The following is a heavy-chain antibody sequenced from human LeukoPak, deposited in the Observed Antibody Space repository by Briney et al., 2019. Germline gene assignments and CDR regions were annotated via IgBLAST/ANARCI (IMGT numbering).Heavy chain of an antibody. Sequence: GGSLRLSCAASGFTFSDYYMSWIRQAPGKGLEWVSYISSSGSTIYYADSVKGRFTISRDNAKNSLYLQMNSRRAEDTAVYYCARESGPYPAHFDYWGQGTLVTVSS. CDR3: ARESGPYPAHFDY. V-gene: IGHV3-11*01. CDR1: GFTFSDYY. J-gene: IGHJ4*02. CDR2: ISSSGSTI. D-gene: IGHD1-26*01.